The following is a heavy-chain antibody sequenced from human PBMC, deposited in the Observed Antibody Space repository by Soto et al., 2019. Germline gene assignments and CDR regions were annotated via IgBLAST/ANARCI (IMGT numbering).Heavy chain of an antibody. D-gene: IGHD6-13*01. V-gene: IGHV1-18*04. CDR2: ISAYNGNT. CDR3: AREDSSSWYGNWFDP. Sequence: WXSVKVSFKASGYTFTSYGISWVRQAPGQGLEWMGWISAYNGNTNYAQKLQGRVTMTTDTSTSTAYMELRSLRSDDTAVYYCAREDSSSWYGNWFDPWGQGTLVTVSS. CDR1: GYTFTSYG. J-gene: IGHJ5*02.